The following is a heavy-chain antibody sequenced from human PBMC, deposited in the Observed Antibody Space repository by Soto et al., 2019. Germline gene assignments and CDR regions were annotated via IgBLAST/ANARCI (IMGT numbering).Heavy chain of an antibody. CDR3: ARLPKGSMVTS. V-gene: IGHV3-48*02. Sequence: EESLRLSCAASGFRFGEHSMNWVRQAPGKGLEWLSYITSSGDSIYYADSVKGRFTVSRDNAKNSLFLHMNSLRDDDTAVYYCARLPKGSMVTSWGQGTLVTVSS. D-gene: IGHD2-21*02. J-gene: IGHJ4*02. CDR2: ITSSGDSI. CDR1: GFRFGEHS.